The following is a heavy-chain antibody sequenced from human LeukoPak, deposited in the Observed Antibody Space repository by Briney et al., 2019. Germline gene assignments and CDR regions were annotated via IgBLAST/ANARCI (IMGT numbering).Heavy chain of an antibody. D-gene: IGHD2-2*02. V-gene: IGHV4-39*07. Sequence: NPSETLSLTCTVSGGSISSNNDYWGWIRQPPGKGLEWIGTVYHSGSSYYNPSLKSRVTISVGPSKNQFSLRLTSVTAADTAVYYCARGYCNSTTCYKPQINWFDPWGQGTLVTVSS. CDR2: VYHSGSS. CDR1: GGSISSNNDY. J-gene: IGHJ5*02. CDR3: ARGYCNSTTCYKPQINWFDP.